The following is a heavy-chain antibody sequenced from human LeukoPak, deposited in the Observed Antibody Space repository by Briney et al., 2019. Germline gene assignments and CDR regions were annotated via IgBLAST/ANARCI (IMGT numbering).Heavy chain of an antibody. CDR3: ARLITPYAFDM. Sequence: ASVRVSCRASGYTFTGYYMHGVRQAPGQGLEWMGWINPNSGGTKYAQEFQGRITMTRDTSISTAYMELSRLRSDDMAVYYCARLITPYAFDMWGQGTMVTVSS. CDR1: GYTFTGYY. CDR2: INPNSGGT. D-gene: IGHD1-20*01. J-gene: IGHJ3*02. V-gene: IGHV1-2*02.